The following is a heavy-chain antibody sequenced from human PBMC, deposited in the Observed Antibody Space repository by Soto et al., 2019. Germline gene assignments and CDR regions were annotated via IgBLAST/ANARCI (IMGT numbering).Heavy chain of an antibody. D-gene: IGHD3-22*01. CDR1: GFTFSSYG. CDR3: AKVHTYYYDSSGYYPAIDY. CDR2: ISYDGSNK. Sequence: QVQLVESGGGVVQPGRSLRLSCAASGFTFSSYGMHWVRQAPGKGLEWVAVISYDGSNKYYADSVKGRFTISRDNSKNTLYLQMISLRAEDTAVYYCAKVHTYYYDSSGYYPAIDYWGQGTLVTVSS. V-gene: IGHV3-30*18. J-gene: IGHJ4*02.